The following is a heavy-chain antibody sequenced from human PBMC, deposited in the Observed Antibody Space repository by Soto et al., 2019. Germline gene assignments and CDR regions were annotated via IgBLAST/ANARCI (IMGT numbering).Heavy chain of an antibody. J-gene: IGHJ6*03. CDR2: INPNGGVT. D-gene: IGHD5-12*01. Sequence: QVQLVQSGAEVRKPGASVTVSCRSSGDSFNDYYIHWVRQAPGQGFEWMGWINPNGGVTKYAQKFQGWVSMTRDTSIRTGYMQLSRLRSDDTAVYYCAGESCGATATLDYYYFYVDVWGTGATVTVSS. V-gene: IGHV1-2*04. CDR3: AGESCGATATLDYYYFYVDV. CDR1: GDSFNDYY.